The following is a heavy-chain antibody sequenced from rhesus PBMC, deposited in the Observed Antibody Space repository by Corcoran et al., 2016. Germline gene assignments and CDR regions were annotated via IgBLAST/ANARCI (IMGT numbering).Heavy chain of an antibody. CDR2: IMGSSGRT. CDR3: ARGCAAGRGCAY. J-gene: IGHJ4*01. CDR1: GGSVRGRTW. Sequence: QLQLQESGPGLVKPSWTLSRPCSVSGGSVRGRTWWSWLRQPPGKGLEWIAFIMGSSGRTYYNPSLKSRVTISTDTSKHQCALKRRSVTAADTVADYGARGCAAGRGCAYWVQGVLVTVSS. V-gene: IGHV4-65*01. D-gene: IGHD6-13*01.